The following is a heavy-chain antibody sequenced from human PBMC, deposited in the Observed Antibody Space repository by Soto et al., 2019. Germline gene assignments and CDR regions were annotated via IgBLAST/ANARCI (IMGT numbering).Heavy chain of an antibody. D-gene: IGHD6-6*01. V-gene: IGHV3-9*01. Sequence: EVQLVESGGGLVQPGRSLRLSCAASGFTFDDYAMHWVRPAPGKGLECVSGINWHSGSIGYADSVKSRFTISRDNAKNSLYLQMNSLRAEDTALSYCAKDISEHLVRVYFQHWGQGTLVTVSS. CDR3: AKDISEHLVRVYFQH. CDR1: GFTFDDYA. J-gene: IGHJ1*01. CDR2: INWHSGSI.